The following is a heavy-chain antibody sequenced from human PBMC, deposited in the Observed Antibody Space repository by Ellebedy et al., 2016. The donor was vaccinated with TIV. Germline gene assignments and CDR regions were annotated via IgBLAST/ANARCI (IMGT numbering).Heavy chain of an antibody. CDR1: GGTFSSYA. V-gene: IGHV1-69*13. CDR2: IIPIFGTA. D-gene: IGHD5-24*01. Sequence: AASVKVSCKASGGTFSSYAISWVRQAPGQGLEWMGGIIPIFGTANYAQKFQGRVTITADESTSTAYMELSSLRSEDTAVYYCARGVEKRWLHPSGAYYFDYWGQGTLVTVSS. J-gene: IGHJ4*02. CDR3: ARGVEKRWLHPSGAYYFDY.